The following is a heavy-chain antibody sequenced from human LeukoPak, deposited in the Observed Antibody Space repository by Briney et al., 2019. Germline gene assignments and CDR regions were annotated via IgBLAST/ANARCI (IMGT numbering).Heavy chain of an antibody. V-gene: IGHV4-34*01. CDR1: GGSFSGYY. J-gene: IGHJ5*02. CDR2: INHSGST. CDR3: ARHGYVPYYYGSGSYNKNNWFDP. Sequence: SETLSLTCAVCGGSFSGYYWSWIRQPPGKGLEWIGEINHSGSTNYNPSLKSRVTISVDTSKNQFSLKLSSVTAADTAVYYCARHGYVPYYYGSGSYNKNNWFDPWGQGTLVTVSS. D-gene: IGHD3-10*01.